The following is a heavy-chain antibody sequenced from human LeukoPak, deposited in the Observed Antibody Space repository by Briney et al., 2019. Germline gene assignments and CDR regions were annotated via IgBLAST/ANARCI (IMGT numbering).Heavy chain of an antibody. J-gene: IGHJ3*02. Sequence: GGSLRLSCAASNFMFSNYDMNWARQAPGKGLEWVAFIRYDGSYKNSAESVQGRFTISRDNSKNTLYLQMNSLRAEDTAVYYCAKDPLRYCSSTSCYDDDAFDIWGQGTMVTVSS. D-gene: IGHD2-2*01. V-gene: IGHV3-30*02. CDR2: IRYDGSYK. CDR3: AKDPLRYCSSTSCYDDDAFDI. CDR1: NFMFSNYD.